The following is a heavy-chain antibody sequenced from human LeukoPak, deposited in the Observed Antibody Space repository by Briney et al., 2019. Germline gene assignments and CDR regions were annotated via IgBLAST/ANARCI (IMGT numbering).Heavy chain of an antibody. CDR2: ISSSSYI. Sequence: GGSLRLSCAASGFTFSSYSMNWVRQAPGKGLEWVSSISSSSYIYYADSVKGRFTISRDNAKNSLYLQMNSLRAEDTAVYYCASRSNWSPYAFDIWGQGTMVTVSS. J-gene: IGHJ3*02. CDR1: GFTFSSYS. V-gene: IGHV3-21*01. D-gene: IGHD1-1*01. CDR3: ASRSNWSPYAFDI.